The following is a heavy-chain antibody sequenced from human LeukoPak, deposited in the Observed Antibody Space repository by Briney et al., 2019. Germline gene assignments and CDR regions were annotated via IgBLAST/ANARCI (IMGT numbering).Heavy chain of an antibody. CDR3: ARVGADYDILTGYDY. J-gene: IGHJ4*02. CDR2: IYPDDSDT. CDR1: GYSFTSYW. Sequence: GESLKISCNGSGYSFTSYWIGWVRQMPGKGLEWMGIIYPDDSDTRHSPSFQGQVTISADKSISTAYLQWSSLKASDTAMYYCARVGADYDILTGYDYWGQGTLVTVSS. D-gene: IGHD3-9*01. V-gene: IGHV5-51*01.